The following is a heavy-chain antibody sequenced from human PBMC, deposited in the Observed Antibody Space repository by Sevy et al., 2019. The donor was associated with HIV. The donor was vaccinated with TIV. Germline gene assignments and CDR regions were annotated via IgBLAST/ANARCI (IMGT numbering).Heavy chain of an antibody. V-gene: IGHV1-2*02. D-gene: IGHD6-13*01. CDR1: GYTFTGYY. Sequence: ASVKVSCKASGYTFTGYYMHWVRQTPGQGLEWMGWINTNTGGTNYAQKFQGRVTMTRDTSDSTAYMELSGLRSDDTAGDYCARVGYSSIWYVAFDMWGQGTMVTVSS. J-gene: IGHJ3*02. CDR3: ARVGYSSIWYVAFDM. CDR2: INTNTGGT.